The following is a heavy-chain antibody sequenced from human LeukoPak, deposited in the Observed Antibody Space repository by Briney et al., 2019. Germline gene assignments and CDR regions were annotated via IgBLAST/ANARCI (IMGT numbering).Heavy chain of an antibody. CDR2: ISAYNGDT. CDR3: ARAHNWKYGTFDH. Sequence: GASVKVSCKASGYILTTYGISWVRQAPGQGLEWMGWISAYNGDTDFAQHLQGRVSMTIDASTNTAYMELRSLRSDDTAVYYCARAHNWKYGTFDHWGQGTLVTVSS. D-gene: IGHD1-7*01. J-gene: IGHJ4*02. V-gene: IGHV1-18*01. CDR1: GYILTTYG.